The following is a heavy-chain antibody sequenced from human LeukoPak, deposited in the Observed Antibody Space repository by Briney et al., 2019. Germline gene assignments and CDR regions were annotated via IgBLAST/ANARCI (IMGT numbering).Heavy chain of an antibody. CDR1: GGSFSGYY. D-gene: IGHD3-22*01. CDR2: INHSGST. J-gene: IGHJ6*03. V-gene: IGHV4-34*01. CDR3: ARCRSGYYYYYYYYYMDV. Sequence: PSETLSLTCAVYGGSFSGYYWSWIRQPPGKGLEWIGEINHSGSTNYNPSLKSRVTISVDTSKNQFSLKLSSVTAADTAVYYCARCRSGYYYYYYYYYMDVWGKGTTVTISS.